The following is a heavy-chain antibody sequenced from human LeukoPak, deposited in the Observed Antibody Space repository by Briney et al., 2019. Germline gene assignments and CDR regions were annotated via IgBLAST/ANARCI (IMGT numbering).Heavy chain of an antibody. V-gene: IGHV1-18*04. CDR2: ISAYNGNT. CDR3: ARDASALLWFGELVSGWGTYYFDY. CDR1: GYTFTSYG. Sequence: ASVKVSCKASGYTFTSYGISWVRQAPGQGLDWMGWISAYNGNTNYAQKLQGRVTMTTDTSTSTAYMELRSLRSDDTAVYYCARDASALLWFGELVSGWGTYYFDYWGQGTLVTVSS. D-gene: IGHD3-10*01. J-gene: IGHJ4*02.